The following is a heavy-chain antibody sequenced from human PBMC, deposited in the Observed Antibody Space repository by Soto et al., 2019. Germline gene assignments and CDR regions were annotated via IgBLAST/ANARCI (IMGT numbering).Heavy chain of an antibody. D-gene: IGHD5-12*01. Sequence: SETLSLTCTVSGGSISSSSYYWGWIRQAPGKGLEWIGSIYYSGSTYYNPSLKSRVTISVDTSKNQFSLKLSSVTAADTAVYYCASGWLRLRYAFDIWGQGTMVTVSS. CDR1: GGSISSSSYY. CDR2: IYYSGST. V-gene: IGHV4-39*01. J-gene: IGHJ3*02. CDR3: ASGWLRLRYAFDI.